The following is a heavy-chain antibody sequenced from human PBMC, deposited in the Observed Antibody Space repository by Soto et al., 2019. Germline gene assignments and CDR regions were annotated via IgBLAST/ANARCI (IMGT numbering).Heavy chain of an antibody. CDR2: IYHSGSA. D-gene: IGHD2-21*02. J-gene: IGHJ3*02. Sequence: QVQLQESGPGLVKPSGTLSLTCAVSGGSVSSSNWWSWVRQSPGKVLEWMGEIYHSGSAHYNPSLKSRATISLDKSKTQFSLRLTSVTAADTAVYYCARVQGVVVSADDAFDIWGTGTRVIVSS. CDR3: ARVQGVVVSADDAFDI. CDR1: GGSVSSSNW. V-gene: IGHV4-4*02.